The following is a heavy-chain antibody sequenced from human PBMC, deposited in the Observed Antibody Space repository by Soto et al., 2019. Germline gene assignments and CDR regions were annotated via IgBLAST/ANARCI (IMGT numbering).Heavy chain of an antibody. V-gene: IGHV3-23*01. J-gene: IGHJ6*02. CDR3: SSSDRYYGMDV. CDR1: GFTFSRYA. Sequence: EVQLLESGGGLVQPGGSLRLSCAASGFTFSRYAMSWVRQAPGKGLEWVSSISTSGGSTYYADSVNGRFTISRDNSNNTLYLQMNSLRAEDTAVYYCSSSDRYYGMDVWGLGTTVTVSS. CDR2: ISTSGGST.